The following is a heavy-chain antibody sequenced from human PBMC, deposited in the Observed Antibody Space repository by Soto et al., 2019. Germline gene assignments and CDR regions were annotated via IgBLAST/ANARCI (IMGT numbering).Heavy chain of an antibody. CDR3: AKGGIDFDAFDI. CDR2: INLSGGNT. J-gene: IGHJ3*02. D-gene: IGHD3-10*01. CDR1: GFTFSSYA. Sequence: GGSLRLSCAASGFTFSSYAMTWVRQAPGKGLEWVSTINLSGGNTYYADSVRGRFTISRDNSKNTLYLQMNSLRAEDTAVYYCAKGGIDFDAFDIWGQGTMVTVSS. V-gene: IGHV3-23*01.